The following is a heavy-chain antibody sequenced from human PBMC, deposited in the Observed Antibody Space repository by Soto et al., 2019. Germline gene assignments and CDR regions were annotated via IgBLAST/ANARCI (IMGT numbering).Heavy chain of an antibody. CDR2: IIPFFGTA. J-gene: IGHJ4*02. CDR3: AKSAPMDAGDKYYYDF. D-gene: IGHD4-17*01. V-gene: IGHV1-69*13. Sequence: SVKVSCKASGGTFSTFGISWVRQAPGQGLEWMGGIIPFFGTARYSQKFGDRITITADESTNTVYMDLRSLTSEDTAIYYCAKSAPMDAGDKYYYDFWGQGALVTVSS. CDR1: GGTFSTFG.